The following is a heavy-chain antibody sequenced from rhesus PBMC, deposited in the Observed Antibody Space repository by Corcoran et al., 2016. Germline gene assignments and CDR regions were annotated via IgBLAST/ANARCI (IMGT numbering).Heavy chain of an antibody. CDR2: INSGGGST. CDR1: GFTFSSYG. Sequence: EVQLVESGGGLVQPGGSLRLSCAASGFTFSSYGMSWVRQAPGKGLEWVSAINSGGGSTYYADSVKGRFTISRANSTNTLSLQMNSLRAEDTAVYYCAKVKGDWGPIDYWGQGVLVTVSS. D-gene: IGHD3-34*01. V-gene: IGHV3S5*01. CDR3: AKVKGDWGPIDY. J-gene: IGHJ4*01.